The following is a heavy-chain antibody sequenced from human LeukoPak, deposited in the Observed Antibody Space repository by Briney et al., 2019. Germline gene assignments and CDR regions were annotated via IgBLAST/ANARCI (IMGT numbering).Heavy chain of an antibody. D-gene: IGHD3-3*01. CDR2: ISAYNGNT. CDR3: ARANTFWSGYYRSYYYYYMDV. CDR1: GYTFTGYY. J-gene: IGHJ6*03. Sequence: ASVKVSCKASGYTFTGYYMHWVRQAPGQGLEWMGWISAYNGNTNYAQKLQGRVTMTTDTSTSTAYMELRSLRSDDTAVYYCARANTFWSGYYRSYYYYYMDVWGKGTTVTVSS. V-gene: IGHV1-18*04.